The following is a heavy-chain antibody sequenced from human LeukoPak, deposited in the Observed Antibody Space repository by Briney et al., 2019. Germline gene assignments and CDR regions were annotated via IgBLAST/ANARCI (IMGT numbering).Heavy chain of an antibody. J-gene: IGHJ4*02. CDR3: IRGDSVDY. D-gene: IGHD3-16*01. CDR1: GFTLSSFG. CDR2: IRYDGNNK. Sequence: PGGSLRLSCVISGFTLSSFGIHWVRLAPGKGLDWVAFIRYDGNNKNYADSVKGRFTVSRDNSKNTVYLQMSSLRGEDTAVYYCIRGDSVDYWGQGTLVAVSS. V-gene: IGHV3-30*02.